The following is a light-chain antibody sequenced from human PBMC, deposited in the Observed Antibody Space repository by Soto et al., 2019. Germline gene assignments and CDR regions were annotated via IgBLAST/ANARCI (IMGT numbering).Light chain of an antibody. CDR1: QIISTY. V-gene: IGKV1-39*01. J-gene: IGKJ1*01. CDR2: AAS. Sequence: DIQMTQSPSSLSASVGDRVTITCRASQIISTYLNWYQQRAGLAPRLLIYAASSLQSGVPPRFSGSCSGTDFTLTISSLQPEDFATCFCQQTYSAPPTFGQGTKVEIK. CDR3: QQTYSAPPT.